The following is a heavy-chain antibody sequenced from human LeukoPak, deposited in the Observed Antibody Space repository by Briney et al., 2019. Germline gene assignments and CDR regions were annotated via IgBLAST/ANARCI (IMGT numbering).Heavy chain of an antibody. Sequence: PGGSLRLSCAASGFTFSSYEMNWVRQAPGKGLEWVSYISSSGSTIYYADSVKGRFTISRDNAKNSLYLQMSSLRAEDTAVYYCARVPSWKGYMDVWGKGTTVTVSS. CDR2: ISSSGSTI. J-gene: IGHJ6*03. D-gene: IGHD1-1*01. V-gene: IGHV3-48*03. CDR1: GFTFSSYE. CDR3: ARVPSWKGYMDV.